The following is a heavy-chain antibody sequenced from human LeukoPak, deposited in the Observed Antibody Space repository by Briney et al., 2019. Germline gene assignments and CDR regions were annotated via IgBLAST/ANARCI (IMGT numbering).Heavy chain of an antibody. CDR3: ARGYRSSWPRVSSRWFDP. CDR1: GGSFSGYY. Sequence: PSETLSLTCAVYGGSFSGYYWSWIRQPPGKGLEWIGEINHSGSTNYNPSLKSRVTISVDTSKNQFSLKLSSVTAADTAVYYCARGYRSSWPRVSSRWFDPWGQGTLVTVSS. J-gene: IGHJ5*02. D-gene: IGHD6-13*01. CDR2: INHSGST. V-gene: IGHV4-34*01.